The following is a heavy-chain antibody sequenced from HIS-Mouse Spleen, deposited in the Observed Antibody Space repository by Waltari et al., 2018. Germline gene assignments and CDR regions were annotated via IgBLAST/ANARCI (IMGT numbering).Heavy chain of an antibody. V-gene: IGHV3-21*01. CDR2: ISSSSSYI. CDR3: AREVTLTGYFDY. Sequence: EVQLVESGGGLVKPGGSLRLSCAASGFTFSSYSMNWVRQAPGKGREWVSSISSSSSYIYYADYGKGRFTIARDNAKNSLYLQMNSLRAEDTAVYYCAREVTLTGYFDYWGQGTLVTVSS. J-gene: IGHJ4*02. D-gene: IGHD7-27*01. CDR1: GFTFSSYS.